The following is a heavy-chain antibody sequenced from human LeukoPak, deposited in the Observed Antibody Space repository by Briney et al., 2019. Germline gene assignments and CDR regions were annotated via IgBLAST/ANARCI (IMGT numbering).Heavy chain of an antibody. V-gene: IGHV4-59*01. CDR3: ARDPTRGFVVVPAAYFDY. Sequence: SETLSLTCTVSGGSISSYYWSWIRQPPGKGLEWIGHIYYSGSTNYNPSLKSRVTISVDTSKNQFSLKLSSVTAADTAVYYCARDPTRGFVVVPAAYFDYWGQGTLVTVSS. CDR1: GGSISSYY. CDR2: IYYSGST. D-gene: IGHD2-2*01. J-gene: IGHJ4*02.